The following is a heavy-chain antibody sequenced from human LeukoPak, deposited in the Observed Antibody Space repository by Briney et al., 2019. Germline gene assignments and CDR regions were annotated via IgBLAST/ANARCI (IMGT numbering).Heavy chain of an antibody. CDR3: ASFGSGSYRAFDI. V-gene: IGHV4-59*01. CDR1: GGSISSYY. J-gene: IGHJ3*02. D-gene: IGHD3-10*01. CDR2: TYYSGST. Sequence: SETLSLTCTVSGGSISSYYWSWIRQPPGKGLEWIGYTYYSGSTNYNPSLKSRVTISVDTSKNQFSLKLSSVTAADTAVYYCASFGSGSYRAFDIWGQGTMVTVSS.